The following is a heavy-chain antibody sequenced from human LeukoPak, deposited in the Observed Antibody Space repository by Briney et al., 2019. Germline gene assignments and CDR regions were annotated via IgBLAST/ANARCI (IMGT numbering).Heavy chain of an antibody. CDR1: DGSISSGSYY. V-gene: IGHV4-61*02. D-gene: IGHD6-19*01. Sequence: SETLSLTCTVTDGSISSGSYYWSWIRQPAGKGLEWIGRIYTSGSTNYNPSLKSRVTISVDTSKNQFSLKLSSVTAADTAVYYCARGSALAVAGAVDYWGQGTLVTVSS. CDR3: ARGSALAVAGAVDY. CDR2: IYTSGST. J-gene: IGHJ4*02.